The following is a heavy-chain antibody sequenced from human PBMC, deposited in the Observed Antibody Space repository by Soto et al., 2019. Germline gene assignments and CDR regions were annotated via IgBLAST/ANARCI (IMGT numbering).Heavy chain of an antibody. CDR1: GYTFTSHG. J-gene: IGHJ2*01. CDR2: ISPYNGNT. D-gene: IGHD4-17*01. CDR3: GREAEDYDWYFAL. V-gene: IGHV1-18*01. Sequence: QVQLVQSGAEVKEPGASVKVSCKTSGYTFTSHGVYWVRQATGQGLEWVGWISPYNGNTNYEQRLQGRVTLTTDKSTSTAQMALSNLRPDDKAVYYCGREAEDYDWYFALWGRGPPVTVYS.